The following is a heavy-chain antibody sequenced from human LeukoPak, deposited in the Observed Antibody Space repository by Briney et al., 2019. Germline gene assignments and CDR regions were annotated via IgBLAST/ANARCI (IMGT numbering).Heavy chain of an antibody. J-gene: IGHJ6*03. CDR1: GYTFTSYG. D-gene: IGHD2-15*01. CDR3: AFSASYCSGGSSYRGRESDYYYYYMDV. CDR2: ISAYNGNT. V-gene: IGHV1-18*01. Sequence: GASVKVSCKASGYTFTSYGISWVRQAPGQGLEWMGWISAYNGNTNYAQKLQGRVTMTTDTSTSTAYMELRSLRSDDTAVYHCAFSASYCSGGSSYRGRESDYYYYYMDVWGKGTTVPIPS.